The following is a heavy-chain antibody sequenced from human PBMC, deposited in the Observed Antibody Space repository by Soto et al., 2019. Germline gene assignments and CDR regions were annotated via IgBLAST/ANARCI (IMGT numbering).Heavy chain of an antibody. Sequence: QVQLQQWGAGLLKPSGTLSLTCAVYVGSFSGYYWSWIGQPPGKGLEWIGEINHSGSTNYNPSLKSRVTISVDTSKNQFSLKLSSVTAADTAVYYCARVSSWYTPSDYGMDVWGQGTTVTVSS. J-gene: IGHJ6*02. CDR3: ARVSSWYTPSDYGMDV. V-gene: IGHV4-34*01. CDR1: VGSFSGYY. CDR2: INHSGST. D-gene: IGHD6-13*01.